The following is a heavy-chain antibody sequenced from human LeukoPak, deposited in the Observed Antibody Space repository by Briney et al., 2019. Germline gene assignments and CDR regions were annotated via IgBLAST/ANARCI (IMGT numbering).Heavy chain of an antibody. CDR3: ARVKVGITYWFDP. V-gene: IGHV3-66*01. J-gene: IGHJ5*02. CDR1: GFVVNYNY. Sequence: GGSMRPSYAASGFVVNYNYMSWVRQAPGKGLEWVSVIYSGGSTYYADSVKSRFTISRDNSKNTVYLQMNSLRVEDTAVYYCARVKVGITYWFDPWGQGTLVTVSS. CDR2: IYSGGST. D-gene: IGHD1-26*01.